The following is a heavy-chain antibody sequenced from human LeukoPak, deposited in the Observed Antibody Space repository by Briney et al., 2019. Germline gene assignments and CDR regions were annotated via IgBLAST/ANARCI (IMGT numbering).Heavy chain of an antibody. CDR3: AKVDRSGWYVARSYGMDV. D-gene: IGHD6-19*01. CDR1: GFTFSSYG. Sequence: PGGSLRLSCAASGFTFSSYGMHWVRQAPGKGLEWVAFIRYDGSNKYYADSVKGRFTISRDNSKNTVFLQMNSLRAEDTAVYYCAKVDRSGWYVARSYGMDVWGQGTTVTVSS. V-gene: IGHV3-30*02. J-gene: IGHJ6*02. CDR2: IRYDGSNK.